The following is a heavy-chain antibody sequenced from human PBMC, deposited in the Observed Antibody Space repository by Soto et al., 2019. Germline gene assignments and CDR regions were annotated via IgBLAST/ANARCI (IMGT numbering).Heavy chain of an antibody. Sequence: DTLSLTCTVSGGSISSYYWSWIRQPPGKGLEWIGYIYYSGSTNYNPSLKSRVTISVDTSKNQFSLKLSSVTAADTAVYYCARDRAARPTGWFDPWGQGTLVTVSS. V-gene: IGHV4-59*01. CDR3: ARDRAARPTGWFDP. D-gene: IGHD6-6*01. CDR2: IYYSGST. CDR1: GGSISSYY. J-gene: IGHJ5*02.